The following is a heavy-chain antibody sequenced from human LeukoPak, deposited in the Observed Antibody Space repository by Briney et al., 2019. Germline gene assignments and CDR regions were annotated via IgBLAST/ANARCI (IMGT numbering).Heavy chain of an antibody. D-gene: IGHD3-10*01. Sequence: SETLSLTCTVSGGSISSGSYYWSWIRQPAGKGLEWIGRIYTSGSTNYNPSLKSRVTISVDTSKNQFSLKLSSVTAADTAFYSCARQTGSGLFILPGGQGTLVTVSS. CDR3: ARQTGSGLFILP. CDR2: IYTSGST. V-gene: IGHV4-61*02. J-gene: IGHJ4*02. CDR1: GGSISSGSYY.